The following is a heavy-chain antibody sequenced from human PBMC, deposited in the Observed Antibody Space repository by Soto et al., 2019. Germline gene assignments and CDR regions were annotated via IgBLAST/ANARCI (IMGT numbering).Heavy chain of an antibody. Sequence: GESLKISCKGSGYIFRTSWIGWVRQMPGKGLEWMGVIYPGDSDTKYSPSFEGQIIMSVDMSISTAYLQLNSLKASDTATYFCARSGGYAYDRPTPEHFCGYWDQGTLVTVSS. J-gene: IGHJ4*02. D-gene: IGHD5-18*01. V-gene: IGHV5-51*01. CDR2: IYPGDSDT. CDR3: ARSGGYAYDRPTPEHFCGY. CDR1: GYIFRTSW.